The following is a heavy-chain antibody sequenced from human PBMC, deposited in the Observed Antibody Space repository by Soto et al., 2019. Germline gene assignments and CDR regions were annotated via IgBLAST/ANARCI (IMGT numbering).Heavy chain of an antibody. V-gene: IGHV1-18*01. D-gene: IGHD2-15*01. J-gene: IGHJ4*02. Sequence: QVQLVQSGAGVVKPGASVRVSCTTSGHTFSSYGFTWVRQAPGQGLEWMGWISAYNGNTNYAQKFQGRVTVTTDTSTSTAYMELRSLRSDDTAVYYCARALYCSGGSCYFDHWGQGTLVTVSS. CDR3: ARALYCSGGSCYFDH. CDR1: GHTFSSYG. CDR2: ISAYNGNT.